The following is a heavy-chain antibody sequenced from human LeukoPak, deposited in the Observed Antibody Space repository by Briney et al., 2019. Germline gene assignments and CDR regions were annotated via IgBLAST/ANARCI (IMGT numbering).Heavy chain of an antibody. CDR1: GGSISSYY. CDR3: ARGPAARVSYYYYYGMDV. V-gene: IGHV4-59*08. D-gene: IGHD2-2*01. Sequence: SETLSLTCTVSGGSISSYYWSWIRQPPGKGLEWIGYVSYSGSTNYNPSLKSRVTISVDTSKNRFSLRLNSVTAADTAVYYCARGPAARVSYYYYYGMDVWGQGTTVTVSS. CDR2: VSYSGST. J-gene: IGHJ6*02.